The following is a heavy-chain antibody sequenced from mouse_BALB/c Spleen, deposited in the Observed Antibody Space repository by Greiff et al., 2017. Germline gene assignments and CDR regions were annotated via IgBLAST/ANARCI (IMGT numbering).Heavy chain of an antibody. D-gene: IGHD1-1*01. CDR2: ISSGGSYT. V-gene: IGHV5-6*01. CDR3: ARHGDYYGSSYFDY. J-gene: IGHJ2*01. Sequence: EVKLMESGGDLVKPGGSLKLSCAASGFTFSSYGMPWVRQTPDKRLEWVATISSGGSYTYYPDSVKGRFTISRDNAKNTLYLQMSSLKSEDTAMYYCARHGDYYGSSYFDYWGQGTTLTVSS. CDR1: GFTFSSYG.